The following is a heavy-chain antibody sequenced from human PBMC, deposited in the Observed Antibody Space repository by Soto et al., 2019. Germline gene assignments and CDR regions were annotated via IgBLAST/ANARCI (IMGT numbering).Heavy chain of an antibody. CDR3: ARGPKGIVVVPAAKNWFDP. J-gene: IGHJ5*02. V-gene: IGHV4-34*01. CDR2: INQSGST. D-gene: IGHD2-2*01. CDR1: GGSFSGYY. Sequence: QVQLQQWGAGLLKPSETLSLTCAVYGGSFSGYYWSWIRQPPGKGLEWIGEINQSGSTNYNPSLKSRVTISVDTSKNQSSLKVSSVTAADTAVYYCARGPKGIVVVPAAKNWFDPWGQGTLVTVSS.